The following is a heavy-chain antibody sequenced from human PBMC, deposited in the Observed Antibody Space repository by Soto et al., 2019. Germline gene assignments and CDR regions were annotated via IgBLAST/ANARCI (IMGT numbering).Heavy chain of an antibody. Sequence: GGSLRLSCATSGFTFSSNGMSWVRQAPGKGLDWVSGISGSGRNTYYADSVKGRFTISRDNSKNTLFLQMNSLRAEDTAVYYCAKNGLSNSPSAIDSWGQGTLVTVSS. V-gene: IGHV3-23*01. J-gene: IGHJ4*02. CDR1: GFTFSSNG. D-gene: IGHD1-1*01. CDR3: AKNGLSNSPSAIDS. CDR2: ISGSGRNT.